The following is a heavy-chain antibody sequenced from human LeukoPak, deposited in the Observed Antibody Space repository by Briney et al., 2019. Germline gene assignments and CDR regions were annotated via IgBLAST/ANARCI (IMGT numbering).Heavy chain of an antibody. CDR3: AKVDYQVPPYYMDV. CDR1: GYSLASFW. V-gene: IGHV5-51*01. J-gene: IGHJ6*03. Sequence: GESLKISCKGSGYSLASFWIGWVRQMSGQGLKLMGIIYPGDSDSRYSPSFQGQVTISADKSISTAYLQWSSLKASDSAMYYCAKVDYQVPPYYMDVWGKGTTVTVSS. CDR2: IYPGDSDS. D-gene: IGHD2-2*01.